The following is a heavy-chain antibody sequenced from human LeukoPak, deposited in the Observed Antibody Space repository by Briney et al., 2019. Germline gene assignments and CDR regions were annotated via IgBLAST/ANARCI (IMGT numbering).Heavy chain of an antibody. V-gene: IGHV3-13*01. CDR3: ARGSSTYDAFDI. Sequence: GVSLRLSCAASGVTFSRYDMHWVRQATGKGLEWVSAIGTAGDTYYPGSVKGRFTISRENAKNSLYLQMNSLRAGDTAVYYCARGSSTYDAFDIWGQGTMVTVSS. CDR2: IGTAGDT. J-gene: IGHJ3*02. CDR1: GVTFSRYD. D-gene: IGHD6-13*01.